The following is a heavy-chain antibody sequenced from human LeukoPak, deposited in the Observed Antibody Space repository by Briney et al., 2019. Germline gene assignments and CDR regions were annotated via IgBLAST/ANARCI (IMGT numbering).Heavy chain of an antibody. CDR1: GFTFSTYW. CDR2: IDVDGSTT. CDR3: ARDPPAVTTNTYA. Sequence: GGSLRLSCGASGFTFSTYWMHWVRQAPGKGLVWVSRIDVDGSTTGYADSVKGRFTISRDNSKNTLYLQMNSLRVEDTAVYYCARDPPAVTTNTYAWGQGTLVTVSS. D-gene: IGHD1-1*01. J-gene: IGHJ5*02. V-gene: IGHV3-74*01.